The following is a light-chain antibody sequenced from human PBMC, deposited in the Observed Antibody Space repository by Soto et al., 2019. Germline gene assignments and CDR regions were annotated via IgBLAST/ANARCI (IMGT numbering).Light chain of an antibody. Sequence: QSVLTQPPSVSGAPGQRVTISCTGSRSNIGATYGVHWYRQLPGTAPKLLIYGNTNRPSGVPDRFSGSKSGTSASLAITGLQAEDEADYYRQSYDSSLSGSVFGGGTKLTVL. CDR2: GNT. CDR3: QSYDSSLSGSV. V-gene: IGLV1-40*01. CDR1: RSNIGATYG. J-gene: IGLJ2*01.